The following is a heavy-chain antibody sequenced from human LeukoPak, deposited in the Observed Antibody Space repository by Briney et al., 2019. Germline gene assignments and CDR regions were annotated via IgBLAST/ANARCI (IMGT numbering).Heavy chain of an antibody. D-gene: IGHD1-1*01. CDR2: IYYSGST. V-gene: IGHV4-59*01. J-gene: IGHJ3*02. CDR1: GGSISSYY. Sequence: SETLSLTCTVSGGSISSYYWSWIRQPPGKGLEWIWYIYYSGSTNYNPSLKSRVTISVDTSKNQFSLKLSSVTAADTAVYYCARDQLRAFDIWGQGTMVTVSS. CDR3: ARDQLRAFDI.